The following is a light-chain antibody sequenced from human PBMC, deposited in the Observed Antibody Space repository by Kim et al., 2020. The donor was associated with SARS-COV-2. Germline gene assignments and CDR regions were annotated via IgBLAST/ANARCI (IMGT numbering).Light chain of an antibody. Sequence: ASGEDRVTITCRASLIISSHLNWYQQKPGKAPKLLISTASNLESGVPSRFSGSGSGTYFTLTISSLQPEDFATYYCQESHSVPLTFGGGTKVDIK. CDR1: LIISSH. J-gene: IGKJ4*01. CDR2: TAS. V-gene: IGKV1-39*01. CDR3: QESHSVPLT.